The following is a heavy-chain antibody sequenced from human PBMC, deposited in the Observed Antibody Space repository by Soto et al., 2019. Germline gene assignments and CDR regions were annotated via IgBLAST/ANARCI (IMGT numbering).Heavy chain of an antibody. CDR1: GFTFSSYA. Sequence: GGSLRLSCAASGFTFSSYAMNWVRQAPGRGLEWVSSISSSSRYIYYADSLKGRFTVSRDNAKNSLYLQMNSLRADDTAVYYCAGASSYGTYYFDYWGQGTLVTVSS. CDR2: ISSSSRYI. CDR3: AGASSYGTYYFDY. D-gene: IGHD5-18*01. J-gene: IGHJ4*02. V-gene: IGHV3-21*01.